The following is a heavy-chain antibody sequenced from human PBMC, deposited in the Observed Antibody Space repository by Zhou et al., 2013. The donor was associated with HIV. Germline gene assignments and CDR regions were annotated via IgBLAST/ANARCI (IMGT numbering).Heavy chain of an antibody. CDR1: GGTLSSYA. CDR2: IIPLFGTV. J-gene: IGHJ4*02. Sequence: QVQLEQSGAEVKKPGSSVKVSCKASGGTLSSYAISWVRQAPGQGLEWMGGIIPLFGTVNYAQKFQGRVTLNTDEYTATAFMELSSLTSEDTAVYYCARLVLADYFDSSGYYLDYWGQGTLVTVSS. CDR3: ARLVLADYFDSSGYYLDY. V-gene: IGHV1-69*05. D-gene: IGHD3-22*01.